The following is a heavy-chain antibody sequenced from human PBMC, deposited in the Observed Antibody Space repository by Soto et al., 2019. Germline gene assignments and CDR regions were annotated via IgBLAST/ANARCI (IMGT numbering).Heavy chain of an antibody. D-gene: IGHD4-17*01. CDR3: ARSTTADLYYFDY. CDR1: GGTFSSYA. CDR2: IIPIFGTA. Sequence: SVKVSCKASGGTFSSYAISWVRQAPGQGLEWMGGIIPIFGTANYAQKFQGRVTITADESTSTAYMELSSLRSEDTAVYYCARSTTADLYYFDYWGQGTLVTVSS. V-gene: IGHV1-69*13. J-gene: IGHJ4*02.